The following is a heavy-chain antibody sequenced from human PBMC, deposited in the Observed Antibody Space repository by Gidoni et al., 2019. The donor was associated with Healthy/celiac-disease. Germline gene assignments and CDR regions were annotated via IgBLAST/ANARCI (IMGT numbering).Heavy chain of an antibody. CDR1: GYSYTSYW. Sequence: EGQLVKSVAEVKKTGAEQRRSCTGSGYSYTSYWISWGRQIPGKGLEWMGRIDPSDSYTTYGPSFQGPVTISADTSISTAFLQWSSLKASDTSMYYCARYTGDTSLNDAFDIWGQGTMVTVSS. J-gene: IGHJ3*02. V-gene: IGHV5-10-1*03. CDR3: ARYTGDTSLNDAFDI. D-gene: IGHD1-26*01. CDR2: IDPSDSYT.